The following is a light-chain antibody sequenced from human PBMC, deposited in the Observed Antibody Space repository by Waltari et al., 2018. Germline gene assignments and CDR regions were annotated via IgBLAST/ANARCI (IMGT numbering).Light chain of an antibody. CDR2: STK. J-gene: IGLJ2*01. CDR3: AAWDDSLSGVV. CDR1: SSNIGSNT. Sequence: QSVLTQPPSASGTPGQRVTISCSGSSSNIGSNTVNWYQQLPGTAPKLLIYSTKPRPSGVPDRFAGSKSGTSASMAISALQSEDEADYYCAAWDDSLSGVVFGGGTKLTVL. V-gene: IGLV1-44*01.